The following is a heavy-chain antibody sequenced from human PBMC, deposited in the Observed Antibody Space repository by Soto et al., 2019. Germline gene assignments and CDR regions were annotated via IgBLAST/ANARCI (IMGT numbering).Heavy chain of an antibody. Sequence: QVQLQESGPGLVKPSETMSLTGTASGGSVSSGSYYWSWIRQPPGKGLEWIGYIYNTGRTNYNPYLKSGVAMSVDTSKNQFSLNLISVTAADTAVYYCARGTPGIVGATTSYYYYGMDVWGQGTTVTVSS. V-gene: IGHV4-61*01. J-gene: IGHJ6*02. D-gene: IGHD1-26*01. CDR3: ARGTPGIVGATTSYYYYGMDV. CDR2: IYNTGRT. CDR1: GGSVSSGSYY.